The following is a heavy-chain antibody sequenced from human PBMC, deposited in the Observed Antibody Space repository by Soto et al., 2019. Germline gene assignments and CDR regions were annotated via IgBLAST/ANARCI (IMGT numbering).Heavy chain of an antibody. CDR1: GFTFSSYA. CDR3: ARDHMITFGGVIGGLDY. CDR2: ISYDGSNK. D-gene: IGHD3-16*02. J-gene: IGHJ4*02. Sequence: QVQLVESGGGVVQPGRSLRLSCAASGFTFSSYAMHWVRQAPGKGLEWVAVISYDGSNKYYADSVKGQFTISRDNSKNSLDLQMNSLRAEDTAVYYCARDHMITFGGVIGGLDYWGQGTLVTVSS. V-gene: IGHV3-30-3*01.